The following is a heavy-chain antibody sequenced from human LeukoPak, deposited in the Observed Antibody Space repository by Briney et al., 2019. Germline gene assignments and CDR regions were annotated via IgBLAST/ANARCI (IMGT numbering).Heavy chain of an antibody. Sequence: GGSLRLSCAGSGFTFSSYAMSWVRQAPGKGLEWVSVISGSDGGTYYADSVKGRFTISRDNSKNMLFLQMNSLRVEDTAVYYCAKATYYYDSSGYLYWYFDLWGRGTLVTVSS. CDR3: AKATYYYDSSGYLYWYFDL. V-gene: IGHV3-23*01. J-gene: IGHJ2*01. CDR2: ISGSDGGT. D-gene: IGHD3-22*01. CDR1: GFTFSSYA.